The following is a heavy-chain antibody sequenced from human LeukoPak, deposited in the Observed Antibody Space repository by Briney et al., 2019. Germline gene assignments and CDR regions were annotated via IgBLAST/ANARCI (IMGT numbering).Heavy chain of an antibody. V-gene: IGHV4-59*08. CDR2: IYYSGST. Sequence: SETLSLTCTVSGGSISSYYWSWIRQPPGKGLEWIGYIYYSGSTNYNPSLKSRVTISVDTSKNQFSLKLSSVTAADTAVYYCARHEMCCSGGSCYRVWFDPWGQGTLVTVSS. CDR3: ARHEMCCSGGSCYRVWFDP. CDR1: GGSISSYY. D-gene: IGHD2-15*01. J-gene: IGHJ5*02.